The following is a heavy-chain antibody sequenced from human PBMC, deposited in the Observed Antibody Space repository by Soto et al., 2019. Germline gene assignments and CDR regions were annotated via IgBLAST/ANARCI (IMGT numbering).Heavy chain of an antibody. Sequence: PSETLSLTCSVSGDSISNNKWWSWVRQPPGKGLEWIGEMHHSGSIHYNASLKSRATLSVDKSRNQFSLQLTSVTAADTAVYYCARDLWGYCGTDCYPLDVWGQGTTVTVSS. J-gene: IGHJ6*02. V-gene: IGHV4-4*02. CDR3: ARDLWGYCGTDCYPLDV. CDR2: MHHSGSI. D-gene: IGHD2-21*02. CDR1: GDSISNNKW.